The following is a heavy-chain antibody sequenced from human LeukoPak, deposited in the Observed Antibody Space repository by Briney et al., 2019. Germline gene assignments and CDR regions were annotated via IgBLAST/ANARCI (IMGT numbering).Heavy chain of an antibody. CDR1: GGSISSYY. CDR3: ARAQYSYDYGSVGWFDP. V-gene: IGHV4-59*01. CDR2: IYYSGST. J-gene: IGHJ5*02. Sequence: SETLSLTCTVSGGSISSYYWSWIRQPPGKGLEWIGYIYYSGSTNYNPSLKSRVTISVDTSKNQFSLKLSSVTAADTAVYYCARAQYSYDYGSVGWFDPWGQGTLVTVSS. D-gene: IGHD5-18*01.